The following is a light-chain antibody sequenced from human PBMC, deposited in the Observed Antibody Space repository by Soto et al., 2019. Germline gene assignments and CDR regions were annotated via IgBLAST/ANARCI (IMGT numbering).Light chain of an antibody. CDR1: QGISSY. Sequence: AIRMTQSPSSFSASTGYRVTITCRASQGISSYLAWYQQKPGKAPKLLIYAASTLQSGVPSRFSGSGSGTDFTLTISSLQPEDFATYYCQQSYSTLWTFGQGTKVDIK. CDR3: QQSYSTLWT. V-gene: IGKV1-8*01. J-gene: IGKJ1*01. CDR2: AAS.